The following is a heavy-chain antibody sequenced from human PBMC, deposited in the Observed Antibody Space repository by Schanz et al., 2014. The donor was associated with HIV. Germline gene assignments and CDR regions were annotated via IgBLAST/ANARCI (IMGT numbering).Heavy chain of an antibody. CDR3: AKPEYDSRGNSQSHFDS. Sequence: VQLVESGGGVVQPGGSLRLSCAASGFNFNKYAMTWVRQAPGKGLEWVSSISESGGRTYYADSVNGRFTISRDNSKNTLYLQMTTLRTEDTAVYYCAKPEYDSRGNSQSHFDSWGQGTLVTVSS. CDR2: ISESGGRT. J-gene: IGHJ4*02. V-gene: IGHV3-23*04. D-gene: IGHD3-22*01. CDR1: GFNFNKYA.